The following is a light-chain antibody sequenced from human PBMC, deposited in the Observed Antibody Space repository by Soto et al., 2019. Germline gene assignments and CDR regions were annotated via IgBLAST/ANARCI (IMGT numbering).Light chain of an antibody. CDR2: AAS. CDR1: QDINSY. CDR3: QQCNIYPLT. V-gene: IGKV1D-16*01. Sequence: DVQMTQSPSSLSASVGDRVTITCRASQDINSYLAWYQQKPGNAPKSLIYAASSLQTGVPSRFSGSESGTDFTLTISNLQPEDSATYYCQQCNIYPLTFGGGTKVEIK. J-gene: IGKJ4*01.